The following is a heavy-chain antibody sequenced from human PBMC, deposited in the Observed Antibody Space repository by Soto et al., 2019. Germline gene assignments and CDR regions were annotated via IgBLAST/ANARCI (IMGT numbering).Heavy chain of an antibody. J-gene: IGHJ4*02. V-gene: IGHV1-46*01. CDR1: GYTFTSYY. Sequence: ASVKVSWKASGYTFTSYYMHWVRQAPGQGLEWMGIINPSGGSTSYAQKFQGRVTMTRDTSTSTVYMELSSLRSEDTAVYYCASSIAVAGKYFDYWGQGTLVTVSS. D-gene: IGHD6-19*01. CDR2: INPSGGST. CDR3: ASSIAVAGKYFDY.